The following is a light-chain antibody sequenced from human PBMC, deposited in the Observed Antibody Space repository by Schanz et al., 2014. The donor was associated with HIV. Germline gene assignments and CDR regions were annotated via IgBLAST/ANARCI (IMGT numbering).Light chain of an antibody. CDR1: RANIGRNG. CDR3: AAWGDSLEGWV. CDR2: SYD. Sequence: QSVLTQTPSASGTPGQRVTVSCSGSRANIGRNGVSWYQHLPGAAPKLLIHSYDQRPSGVPYRFSGSKSGTSASLALSGLQSEDEGDYYCAAWGDSLEGWVFGGGTKLTVL. V-gene: IGLV1-44*01. J-gene: IGLJ3*02.